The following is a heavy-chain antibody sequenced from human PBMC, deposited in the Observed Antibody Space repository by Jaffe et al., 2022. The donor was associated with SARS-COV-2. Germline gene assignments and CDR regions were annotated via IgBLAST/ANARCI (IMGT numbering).Heavy chain of an antibody. CDR1: GFTFSSYA. CDR2: ISSNGGST. D-gene: IGHD6-6*01. V-gene: IGHV3-64*01. J-gene: IGHJ2*01. CDR3: ARGGPIAARPWYFDL. Sequence: EVQLVESGGGLVQPGGSLRLSCAASGFTFSSYAMHWVRQAPGKGLEYVSAISSNGGSTYYANSVKGRFTISRDNSKNTLYLQMGSLRAEDMAVYYCARGGPIAARPWYFDLWGRGTLVTVSS.